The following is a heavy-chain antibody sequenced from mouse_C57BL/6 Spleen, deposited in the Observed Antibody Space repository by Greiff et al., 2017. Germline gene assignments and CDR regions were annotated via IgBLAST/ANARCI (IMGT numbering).Heavy chain of an antibody. Sequence: EVKLMESGGGLVQPGGSMKLSCAASGFTFSDAWMDWVRQSPEKGLEWVAEIRNKANNHATYYAESVKGRFTISRDDSKSSVYLQMNSLRAEDTGIYYCTRGYYYGSSYRFAYWGQGTLVTVSA. J-gene: IGHJ3*01. CDR1: GFTFSDAW. D-gene: IGHD1-1*01. CDR2: IRNKANNHAT. CDR3: TRGYYYGSSYRFAY. V-gene: IGHV6-6*01.